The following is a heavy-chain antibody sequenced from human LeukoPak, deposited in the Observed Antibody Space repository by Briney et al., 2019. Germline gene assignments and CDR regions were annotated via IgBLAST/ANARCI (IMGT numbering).Heavy chain of an antibody. Sequence: GGSLRLSCAASGFTFSSYEMNWVRQAPRKGLEWVSYISSSGSTLYYADSVKGRFTISRDNAKNSLYLQMNSLRAEDTAVYYCARGGAGYYDSSGYYLDAFDIWGQGTMVTVSS. CDR3: ARGGAGYYDSSGYYLDAFDI. V-gene: IGHV3-48*03. D-gene: IGHD3-22*01. CDR1: GFTFSSYE. J-gene: IGHJ3*02. CDR2: ISSSGSTL.